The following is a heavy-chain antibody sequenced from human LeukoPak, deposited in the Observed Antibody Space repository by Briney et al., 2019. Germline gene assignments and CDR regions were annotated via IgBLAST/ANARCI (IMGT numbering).Heavy chain of an antibody. J-gene: IGHJ4*02. CDR1: GGTFSSYA. D-gene: IGHD5-18*01. CDR2: IIPIFGTA. CDR3: ARDRGYSYGRGFDY. V-gene: IGHV1-69*06. Sequence: SVKVSCTASGGTFSSYAISWVRQAPGQGLEWMGGIIPIFGTANYAQEFQGRVTITADKSTSTAYMELSSLRSEDTAVYYCARDRGYSYGRGFDYWGQGTLVTVSS.